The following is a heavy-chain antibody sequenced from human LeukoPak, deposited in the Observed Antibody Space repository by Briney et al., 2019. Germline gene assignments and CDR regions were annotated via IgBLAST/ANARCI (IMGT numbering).Heavy chain of an antibody. CDR1: GFMFSSNW. V-gene: IGHV3-53*01. D-gene: IGHD1-26*01. CDR3: GSYRRAYDI. J-gene: IGHJ3*02. CDR2: FLSDGRI. Sequence: GGSLRLSCAASGFMFSSNWMSWVRLAPGKGLEWVSDFLSDGRIYYADSVKGRFTISKDNSQNTVNLQMDNLRAEDTATYYCGSYRRAYDIWGQGTVVTVAS.